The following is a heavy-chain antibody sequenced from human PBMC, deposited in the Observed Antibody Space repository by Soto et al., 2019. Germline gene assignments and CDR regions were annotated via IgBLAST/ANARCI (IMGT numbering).Heavy chain of an antibody. CDR2: ISAYNGNT. V-gene: IGHV1-18*01. CDR1: GYTFTSYG. J-gene: IGHJ6*03. Sequence: ASVKVSCKASGYTFTSYGISWVRQAPGQGLEWMGWISAYNGNTNYAQKLQGRVTMTTDTSTSTAYMELRSLRSDDTAVYYCARVVAGYDYYYYYYMDVWGKGTTVTVSS. D-gene: IGHD5-12*01. CDR3: ARVVAGYDYYYYYYMDV.